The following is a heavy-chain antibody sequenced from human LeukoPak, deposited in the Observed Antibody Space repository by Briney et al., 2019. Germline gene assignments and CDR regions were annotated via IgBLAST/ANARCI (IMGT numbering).Heavy chain of an antibody. CDR2: IYPGGGST. V-gene: IGHV1-46*01. Sequence: GASVKVSCKASGYTFTSYYIHWVRQAPGQGLEWMGIIYPGGGSTSYAQKFQGRVTMTRDMSTSTVYMELSSLRSEDTAVYYCARDVQQNWFDPWGQGTLVTVSS. CDR3: ARDVQQNWFDP. D-gene: IGHD1/OR15-1a*01. J-gene: IGHJ5*02. CDR1: GYTFTSYY.